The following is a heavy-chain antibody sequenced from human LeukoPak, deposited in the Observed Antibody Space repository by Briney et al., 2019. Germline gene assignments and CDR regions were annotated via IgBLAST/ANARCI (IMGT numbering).Heavy chain of an antibody. CDR3: ARGRLTPYCSSTSCYYYYYYYGMDV. Sequence: PSETLSLTCAVYGGSFSGYYWSWIRQPPGKGLEWIGEINHSGSTNYNPSLKSRVTISVDTSKNQFSLKLSSVTAADTAVYYCARGRLTPYCSSTSCYYYYYYYGMDVWGKGTTVTVSS. D-gene: IGHD2-2*01. V-gene: IGHV4-34*01. J-gene: IGHJ6*04. CDR2: INHSGST. CDR1: GGSFSGYY.